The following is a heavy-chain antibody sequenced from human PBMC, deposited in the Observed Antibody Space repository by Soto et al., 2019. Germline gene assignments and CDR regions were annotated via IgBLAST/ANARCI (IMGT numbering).Heavy chain of an antibody. D-gene: IGHD1-1*01. J-gene: IGHJ5*01. CDR2: INHSGST. CDR3: SRVRWKDVHWFDP. Sequence: AETLARGCAVYGGSFSGDYWSWIRQPPGKGREWIGEINHSGSTNYNQSLKSRVNISVDTSKKQFPLKLSSVTAADTAVYSCSRVRWKDVHWFDPGGQGTLVT. CDR1: GGSFSGDY. V-gene: IGHV4-34*01.